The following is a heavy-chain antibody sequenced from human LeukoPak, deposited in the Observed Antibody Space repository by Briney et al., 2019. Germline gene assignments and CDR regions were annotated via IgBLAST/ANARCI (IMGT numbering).Heavy chain of an antibody. CDR2: ISAYNGNT. J-gene: IGHJ4*02. D-gene: IGHD3-10*01. V-gene: IGHV1-18*01. CDR1: GYTFTSYG. Sequence: GASVKVSCKASGYTFTSYGISWVRQAPGQGLEWMGWISAYNGNTNYAQKLQGRVTMTTDTSTSTVYMELSSLRSEDTAVYYCARGTTVNLWFGESHIQYFDYWGQGTLVTVSS. CDR3: ARGTTVNLWFGESHIQYFDY.